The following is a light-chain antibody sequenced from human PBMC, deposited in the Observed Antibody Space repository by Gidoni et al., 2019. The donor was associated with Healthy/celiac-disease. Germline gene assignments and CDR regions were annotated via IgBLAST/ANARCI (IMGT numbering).Light chain of an antibody. V-gene: IGKV1-33*01. CDR2: DAS. CDR1: QDISNY. Sequence: DIQMTQSPSSLSASVGDRVTITCQASQDISNYLNWYQQKPGKAPKLLIYDASNLETGVPSRFSGMGSGTDFTFTISSLQPEVIATYYCQQYDNLPLPFGGGTKVEIK. J-gene: IGKJ4*01. CDR3: QQYDNLPLP.